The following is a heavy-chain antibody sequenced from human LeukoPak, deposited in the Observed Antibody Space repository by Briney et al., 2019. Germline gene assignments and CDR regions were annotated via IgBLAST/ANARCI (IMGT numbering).Heavy chain of an antibody. D-gene: IGHD1-26*01. J-gene: IGHJ6*02. CDR3: AKGHPGDAYYCYYGMDV. Sequence: GGSLRLSCAASGFTFSDYSMSWVRQAPGKGLEWVSALSGSGGTTYSADSVKGRFTISGDNSKNTLYLQMNSLRAEDTAVYYCAKGHPGDAYYCYYGMDVWGQGTTVTVSS. CDR2: LSGSGGTT. V-gene: IGHV3-23*01. CDR1: GFTFSDYS.